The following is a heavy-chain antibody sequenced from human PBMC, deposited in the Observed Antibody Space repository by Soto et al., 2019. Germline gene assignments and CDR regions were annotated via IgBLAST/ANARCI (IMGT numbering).Heavy chain of an antibody. J-gene: IGHJ4*02. Sequence: QVQLVESGGDLVKRGGSLRLSCAASGYTFSDYYMSWLRQAPGKGLEWISYIDTSSTKIYYADSVKGRFTISRDNAKKSLYLEMNSRRDEDTAVYYCASHYDMGSGYLSPVDYWGQGTLVTVSS. D-gene: IGHD3-3*01. CDR2: IDTSSTKI. CDR1: GYTFSDYY. V-gene: IGHV3-11*01. CDR3: ASHYDMGSGYLSPVDY.